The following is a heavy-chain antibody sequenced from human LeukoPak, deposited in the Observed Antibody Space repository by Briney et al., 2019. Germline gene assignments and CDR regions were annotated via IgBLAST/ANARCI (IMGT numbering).Heavy chain of an antibody. CDR1: GFTFSSFA. D-gene: IGHD2-2*01. CDR3: ARGACSSTTCSFDY. V-gene: IGHV3-23*01. Sequence: PGGSLRLSCVASGFTFSSFAMNWVRQAPGKGLEWVSTISGSGGSTFYADSVEGRFTIPRDNSRNTLYLQMNTLRAEDTAMYYCARGACSSTTCSFDYWGQGALVTVSS. CDR2: ISGSGGST. J-gene: IGHJ4*02.